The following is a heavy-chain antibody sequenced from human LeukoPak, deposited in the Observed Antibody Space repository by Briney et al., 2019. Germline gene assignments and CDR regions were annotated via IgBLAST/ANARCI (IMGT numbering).Heavy chain of an antibody. J-gene: IGHJ3*02. D-gene: IGHD6-13*01. Sequence: SETPSLTCTVSGGSISSSSYYWGWIRQPPGKGLEWIGSIYYSGSTYYNPSLKSRVTISVDTSKNQFSLKLSSVTAADTAVYYCARAAAGIRGNAFDIWGQGTMVTVSS. CDR3: ARAAAGIRGNAFDI. CDR1: GGSISSSSYY. V-gene: IGHV4-39*07. CDR2: IYYSGST.